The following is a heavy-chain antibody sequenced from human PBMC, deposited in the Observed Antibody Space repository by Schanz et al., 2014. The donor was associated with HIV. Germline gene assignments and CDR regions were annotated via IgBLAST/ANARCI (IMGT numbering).Heavy chain of an antibody. J-gene: IGHJ6*02. V-gene: IGHV1-18*01. CDR2: ISAYNGNT. Sequence: QLQLVQSGAEVKKPGSSVKISCKGSGATFMTYAISWVRLAPGQGLEWMGWISAYNGNTKYAQRLQGRVTMTTDTSTSTAYMELRSLRSDDTAVYYCARDKTVATWAYYYGMDVWGQGTTVTVSS. CDR3: ARDKTVATWAYYYGMDV. D-gene: IGHD4-4*01. CDR1: GATFMTYA.